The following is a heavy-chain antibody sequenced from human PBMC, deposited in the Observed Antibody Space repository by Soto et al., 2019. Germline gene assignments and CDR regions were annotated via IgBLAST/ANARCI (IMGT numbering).Heavy chain of an antibody. J-gene: IGHJ6*02. CDR3: AKALGDYDFWSGYPPYYGMDV. Sequence: GGSLRLSCAASGFTFSSYAMSWVRQAPGEGLEWVSAISGSGGSTYYADSVKGRFTISRDNSKDTLYLQMNSLRAEDTAVYYCAKALGDYDFWSGYPPYYGMDVWGQGTTVTVSS. CDR2: ISGSGGST. V-gene: IGHV3-23*01. CDR1: GFTFSSYA. D-gene: IGHD3-3*01.